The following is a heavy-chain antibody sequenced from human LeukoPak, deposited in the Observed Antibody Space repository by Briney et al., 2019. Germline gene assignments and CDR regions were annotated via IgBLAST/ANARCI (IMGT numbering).Heavy chain of an antibody. Sequence: ASVKVSCKASGYTFTNYYIHWVRQAPGQGLEWMGWIAPNSGDTNYAQKFQGRVTMTRNTSISTAYMELSSLRSEDTAVYYCVRGAAAGYFDYWGQGTLVTVSS. CDR1: GYTFTNYY. D-gene: IGHD6-13*01. CDR3: VRGAAAGYFDY. CDR2: IAPNSGDT. V-gene: IGHV1-2*02. J-gene: IGHJ4*02.